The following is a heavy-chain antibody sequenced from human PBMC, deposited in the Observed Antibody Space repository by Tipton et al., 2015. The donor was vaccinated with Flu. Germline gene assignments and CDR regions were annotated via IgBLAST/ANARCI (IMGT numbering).Heavy chain of an antibody. V-gene: IGHV1-18*04. CDR3: ARDSWNYYDIKWVNWFDP. D-gene: IGHD3-22*01. CDR2: ISAYNGNT. J-gene: IGHJ5*02. CDR1: GYTFTSYG. Sequence: QLVQSGAEVKKPGASVKVSCKASGYTFTSYGISWVRQAPGQGLEWMGWISAYNGNTNYAQKLQGRVTMTTDTSTSTAYMELRSLRSDDTAVYYCARDSWNYYDIKWVNWFDPWGQGTLVTVSS.